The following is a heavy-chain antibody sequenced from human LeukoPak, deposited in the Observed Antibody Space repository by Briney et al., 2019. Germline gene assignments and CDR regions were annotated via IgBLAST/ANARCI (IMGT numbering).Heavy chain of an antibody. Sequence: PGGSLRLSCAASGFTFSSYAMSWVRQAPGKGLEWVSAISGSGGSTYYADSVKGRFTISRDNSKNTLYLQMNSLRAEDTAVYYCAKDGYDFWSGQVSPYYYYGMDVWGQGTTVTVSS. J-gene: IGHJ6*02. D-gene: IGHD3-3*01. CDR3: AKDGYDFWSGQVSPYYYYGMDV. V-gene: IGHV3-23*01. CDR1: GFTFSSYA. CDR2: ISGSGGST.